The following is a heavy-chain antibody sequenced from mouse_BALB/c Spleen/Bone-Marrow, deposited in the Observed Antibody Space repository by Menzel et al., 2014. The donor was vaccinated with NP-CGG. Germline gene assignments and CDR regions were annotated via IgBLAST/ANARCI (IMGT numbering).Heavy chain of an antibody. D-gene: IGHD6-1*01. CDR2: INPYNDGT. J-gene: IGHJ2*01. Sequence: EVQLVESGPEQVKPGASVKMSCKASGYTFTSYVMHWVKQKPGQGLEWIGYINPYNDGTKYNEKFKGKATLTSDKSSSTAYMELSSLTSVDSAVYYCARRGRIAEALGYWGQGTTLTVSS. CDR1: GYTFTSYV. V-gene: IGHV1-14*01. CDR3: ARRGRIAEALGY.